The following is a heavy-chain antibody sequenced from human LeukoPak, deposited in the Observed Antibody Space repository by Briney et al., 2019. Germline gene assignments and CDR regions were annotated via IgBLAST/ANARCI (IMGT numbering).Heavy chain of an antibody. CDR1: GFTFNRYA. Sequence: LSGGSLRLSCAASGFTFNRYAMICVRQAPGEGLEGVSAIYGSGGSTYYADSVKGRFTISRDNSKNTLYLQMNSLRAEDTAVYYCAKDPSGCSSTSCYGGTAFDIWGQGTMVTVSS. J-gene: IGHJ3*02. CDR2: IYGSGGST. CDR3: AKDPSGCSSTSCYGGTAFDI. D-gene: IGHD2-2*01. V-gene: IGHV3-23*01.